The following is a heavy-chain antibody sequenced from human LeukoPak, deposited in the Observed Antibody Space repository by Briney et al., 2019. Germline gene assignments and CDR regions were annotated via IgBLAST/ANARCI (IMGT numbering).Heavy chain of an antibody. CDR3: ARVYLERLTAGYFDH. CDR1: GFTFSSYA. CDR2: ISGGPGPA. D-gene: IGHD2-8*01. V-gene: IGHV3-23*01. J-gene: IGHJ4*02. Sequence: PGGSLRLSCAASGFTFSSYAMSWVRQAPGKGLEWVSAISGGPGPAYYADSVKGRFTISRDNSKNTLYLQMNSLRDEDSAAYYCARVYLERLTAGYFDHWGQGTWVTVSP.